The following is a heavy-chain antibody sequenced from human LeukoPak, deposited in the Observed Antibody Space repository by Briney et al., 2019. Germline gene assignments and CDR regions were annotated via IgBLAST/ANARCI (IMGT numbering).Heavy chain of an antibody. CDR1: GGSISSYY. D-gene: IGHD5-24*01. J-gene: IGHJ4*02. CDR2: IYYSGST. CDR3: ARRLGGWLQDNRHFDY. V-gene: IGHV4-59*01. Sequence: SETLSLTCTVSGGSISSYYWSWIRQPPGKGLEWIGYIYYSGSTNYNPSLKSRVTISVDTSKNQFSLKLSSVTAADTAVYYCARRLGGWLQDNRHFDYWGQGTLVTVSS.